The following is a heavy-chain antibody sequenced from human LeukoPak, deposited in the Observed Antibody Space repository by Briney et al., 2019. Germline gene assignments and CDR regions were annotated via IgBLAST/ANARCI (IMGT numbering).Heavy chain of an antibody. CDR3: ARVPMYGSTNYGNCFDY. V-gene: IGHV4-34*01. J-gene: IGHJ4*02. D-gene: IGHD3-10*01. CDR2: INHSGST. Sequence: SETLSLTCAVYGGSFSGYYWSWIRQPPGKGLEWIGEINHSGSTNYNPSLKSRVTISVDTSKNQFSLKLSSVTAADTAVYYCARVPMYGSTNYGNCFDYWGQGTLVTVSS. CDR1: GGSFSGYY.